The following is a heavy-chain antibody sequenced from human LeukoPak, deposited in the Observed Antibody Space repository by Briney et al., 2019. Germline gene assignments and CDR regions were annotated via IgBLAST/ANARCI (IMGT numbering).Heavy chain of an antibody. Sequence: GGSLRLSCAASGFTFSSYWMHWVRQAPGKGLVWVSRIRTDGTITTYADSVKGRFSISRDNAKNTLYLQVNSLRVEDTAVYYCAREGDRVGSIVDDPWGQGTLVTVSS. CDR1: GFTFSSYW. CDR3: AREGDRVGSIVDDP. V-gene: IGHV3-74*03. CDR2: IRTDGTIT. J-gene: IGHJ5*02. D-gene: IGHD1-26*01.